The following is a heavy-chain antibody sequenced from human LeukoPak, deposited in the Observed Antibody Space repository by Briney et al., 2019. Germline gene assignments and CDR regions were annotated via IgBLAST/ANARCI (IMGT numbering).Heavy chain of an antibody. D-gene: IGHD1-7*01. CDR1: GYSFPSYW. CDR2: IDPSDSHS. V-gene: IGHV5-10-1*01. CDR3: ARQGFNWNYRDY. J-gene: IGHJ4*02. Sequence: GESLKISCKASGYSFPSYWISWVRQTPGKGLEYIGRIDPSDSHSNYSPSFQGHVTISVDKCITTAYLQWSSLRASDTAIYYCARQGFNWNYRDYWGQGTLVTVSS.